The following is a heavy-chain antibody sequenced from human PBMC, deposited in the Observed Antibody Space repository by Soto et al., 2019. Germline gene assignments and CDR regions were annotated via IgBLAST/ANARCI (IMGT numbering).Heavy chain of an antibody. CDR3: ARDKDIVVVVAAGPGDYYYGMDV. CDR2: INPSGGST. Sequence: ASVKVSCKASGYTFTSYYTHWVRQAPGQGLEWMGIINPSGGSTSYAQKFQGRVTMTRDTSTSTVYMELSSLRSEDTAVYYCARDKDIVVVVAAGPGDYYYGMDVWGQGTTVTVSS. D-gene: IGHD2-15*01. J-gene: IGHJ6*02. V-gene: IGHV1-46*01. CDR1: GYTFTSYY.